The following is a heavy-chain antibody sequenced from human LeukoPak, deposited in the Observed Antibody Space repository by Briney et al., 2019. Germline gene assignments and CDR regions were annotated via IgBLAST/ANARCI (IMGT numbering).Heavy chain of an antibody. D-gene: IGHD3-3*01. CDR2: IRGIERTT. Sequence: PGGSLRLSCAASGFRCSSYAMSWVRQAPGKGPGWVSPIRGIERTTYYADSVKGRFTISRDNSKNMLFLQMNSLRAEDTAVYYCASQPYAFWSGSWGLSYYMDVWGKGTTVTVSS. J-gene: IGHJ6*03. CDR1: GFRCSSYA. CDR3: ASQPYAFWSGSWGLSYYMDV. V-gene: IGHV3-23*01.